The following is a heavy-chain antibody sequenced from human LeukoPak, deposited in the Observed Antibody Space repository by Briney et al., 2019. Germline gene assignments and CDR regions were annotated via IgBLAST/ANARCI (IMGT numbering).Heavy chain of an antibody. V-gene: IGHV3-33*01. CDR2: IWYDGSNK. CDR3: AREELRLGYFDY. J-gene: IGHJ4*02. CDR1: GFTFSSYG. Sequence: GGSLRLSCAASGFTFSSYGMHWVRQAPGKGLEWVAVIWYDGSNKYYADSVKGRFTISRDNSKNTLYLQMNCLRAEDTAVYYCAREELRLGYFDYWGQGTLVTVSS. D-gene: IGHD5-12*01.